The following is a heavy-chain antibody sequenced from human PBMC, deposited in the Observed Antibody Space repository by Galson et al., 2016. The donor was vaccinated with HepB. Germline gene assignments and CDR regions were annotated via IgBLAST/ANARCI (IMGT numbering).Heavy chain of an antibody. D-gene: IGHD5-12*01. CDR1: GFTFSNYA. CDR2: IGGSGGNV. J-gene: IGHJ4*02. Sequence: SLRLSCAASGFTFSNYAMSWVRQAPGKGLEWVSTIGGSGGNVYIGDSVKGRFTISRDNSKNTLWLPMDSLRAEDTAVYFCAKLIRTGSSGSDSWGQGTLVTVSS. V-gene: IGHV3-23*01. CDR3: AKLIRTGSSGSDS.